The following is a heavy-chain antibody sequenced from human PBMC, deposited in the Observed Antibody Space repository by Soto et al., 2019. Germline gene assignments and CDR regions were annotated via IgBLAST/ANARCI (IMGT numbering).Heavy chain of an antibody. D-gene: IGHD2-2*01. CDR1: GYTFTSYA. V-gene: IGHV1-3*01. Sequence: QVQLVQSGAEVKKPGASVKVSCKASGYTFTSYAMHWVRQAPGQRLEWMGWINAGNGNTKYSQKFQGRVTITRDTSASTAYMELSSLRSKDTAVYYCARAWVVVVPAAKYNWFDPWGQGTLVTVSS. J-gene: IGHJ5*02. CDR3: ARAWVVVVPAAKYNWFDP. CDR2: INAGNGNT.